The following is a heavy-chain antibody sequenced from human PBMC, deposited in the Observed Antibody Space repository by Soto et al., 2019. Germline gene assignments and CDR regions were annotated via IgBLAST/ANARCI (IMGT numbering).Heavy chain of an antibody. CDR3: ARGNYYYGMDV. J-gene: IGHJ6*02. CDR1: GGSISSYY. Sequence: SATLSLTCTVSGGSISSYYCSWIRKPPGKGLEWIGYIYYSGSTNYTPSLKSRLTMSMDRANDHFSLNLTSVTAADTAVYFCARGNYYYGMDVWGQGITVTVSS. V-gene: IGHV4-59*12. CDR2: IYYSGST.